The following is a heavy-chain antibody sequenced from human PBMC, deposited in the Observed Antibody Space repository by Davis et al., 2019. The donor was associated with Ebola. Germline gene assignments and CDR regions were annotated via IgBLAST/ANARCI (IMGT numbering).Heavy chain of an antibody. CDR2: TYYSSKWYK. CDR3: ARGWLRTGLDI. CDR1: GDSVSGNSGA. D-gene: IGHD5-24*01. J-gene: IGHJ3*02. V-gene: IGHV6-1*01. Sequence: PSETLSLTCAISGDSVSGNSGAWNWIRQSPSRGLEWLGRTYYSSKWYKDYAVSVKSRITINLDTSKNEFSLQLNSVTPEDTAVYYCARGWLRTGLDIWGQGTMVIVSS.